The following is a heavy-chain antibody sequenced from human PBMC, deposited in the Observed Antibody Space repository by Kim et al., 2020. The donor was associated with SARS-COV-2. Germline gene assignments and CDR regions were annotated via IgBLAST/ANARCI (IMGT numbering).Heavy chain of an antibody. Sequence: YAQKFQGRVTMTRDTSTSTVYMELSSLRSEDTAVYYCARDRDSSGYYPDYWGQGTLVTVSS. J-gene: IGHJ4*02. CDR3: ARDRDSSGYYPDY. D-gene: IGHD3-22*01. V-gene: IGHV1-46*01.